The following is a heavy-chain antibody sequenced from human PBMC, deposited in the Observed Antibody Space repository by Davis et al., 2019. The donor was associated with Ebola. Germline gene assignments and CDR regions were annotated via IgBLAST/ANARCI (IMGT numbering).Heavy chain of an antibody. V-gene: IGHV3-9*01. CDR2: ISWNSGSI. Sequence: PGGSLRLSCAASGFTFDDYAMHWVRQAPGKGLEWVSGISWNSGSIGYADSVKGRFTISRDNAKNSLYLQMNSLRAEDTALYYCAKGEGDYIWGSYRYTSYHFDYWGQGTLVTVSS. J-gene: IGHJ4*02. CDR1: GFTFDDYA. CDR3: AKGEGDYIWGSYRYTSYHFDY. D-gene: IGHD3-16*02.